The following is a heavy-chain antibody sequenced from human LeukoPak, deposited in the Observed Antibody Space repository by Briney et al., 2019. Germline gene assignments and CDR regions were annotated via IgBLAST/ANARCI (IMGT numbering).Heavy chain of an antibody. CDR1: GGTFSSYA. D-gene: IGHD2-2*01. CDR2: IIPIFGTA. V-gene: IGHV1-69*13. CDR3: ALIPKYCSSTSCYLNGWFDP. Sequence: SVKVSCKASGGTFSSYAISWVRQAPGQGLEWMGGIIPIFGTANYAQKFRGRVTITADESTSTAYMELSSLRSEDTAVYYCALIPKYCSSTSCYLNGWFDPWGQGTLVTVSS. J-gene: IGHJ5*02.